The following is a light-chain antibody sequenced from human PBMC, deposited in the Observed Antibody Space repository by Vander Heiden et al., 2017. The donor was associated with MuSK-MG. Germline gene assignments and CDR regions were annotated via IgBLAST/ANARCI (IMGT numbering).Light chain of an antibody. CDR2: FVN. CDR3: MSYGGSDNLV. Sequence: QSVLTQLPSASGSPGESVTISCTGTSNDVGGYNYVSWYQHHPGKAPRLLIYFVNKRHSGVPDRFSGSKSGTRASLTVSGLQPEDEADYYCMSYGGSDNLVFGGGTRLTVL. J-gene: IGLJ2*01. V-gene: IGLV2-8*01. CDR1: SNDVGGYNY.